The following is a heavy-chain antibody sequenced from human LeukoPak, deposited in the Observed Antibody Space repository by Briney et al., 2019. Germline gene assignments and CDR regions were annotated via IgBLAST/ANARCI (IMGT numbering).Heavy chain of an antibody. CDR3: ATAAVDTAMGAVYYYMDV. CDR2: INPSGGST. J-gene: IGHJ6*03. V-gene: IGHV1-46*01. CDR1: GYTFTSYY. Sequence: GASVKVSCKASGYTFTSYYMHWVRQAPGQGLEWMGIINPSGGSTSYAQKFQGRVTMTRDMSTSTAYMELSSLRSEDTAVYYCATAAVDTAMGAVYYYMDVWGKGTTVTVSS. D-gene: IGHD5-18*01.